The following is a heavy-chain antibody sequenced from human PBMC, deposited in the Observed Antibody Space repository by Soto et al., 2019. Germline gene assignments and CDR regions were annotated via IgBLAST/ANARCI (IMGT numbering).Heavy chain of an antibody. D-gene: IGHD2-15*01. CDR3: ARGLAAADYYYYGMDV. CDR2: IYYSGST. V-gene: IGHV4-59*01. CDR1: GGSISSYY. J-gene: IGHJ6*02. Sequence: PSETLSLTCTVSGGSISSYYWSWIRQPPGRGLEWIGYIYYSGSTNYNPSLKSRVTISVDTSKNQFSLKLSSVTAADTAMYYCARGLAAADYYYYGMDVWGQGTTVTVSS.